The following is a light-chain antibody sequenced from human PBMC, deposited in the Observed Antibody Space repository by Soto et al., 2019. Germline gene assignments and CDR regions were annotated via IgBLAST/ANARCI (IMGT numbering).Light chain of an antibody. Sequence: DIVMTQTPLSLSVTPGQTATISCKSSQSLLHTDGKTYLHWYMQRPVQTPRLLIYEVSTRFSGVADRISGSGSKTDFTLKISRVEADDVGVYYCLQTFQTIFSFGPGTKVDF. V-gene: IGKV2D-29*01. CDR1: QSLLHTDGKTY. J-gene: IGKJ3*01. CDR2: EVS. CDR3: LQTFQTIFS.